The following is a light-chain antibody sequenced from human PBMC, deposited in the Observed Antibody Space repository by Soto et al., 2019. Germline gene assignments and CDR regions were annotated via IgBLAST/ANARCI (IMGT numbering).Light chain of an antibody. CDR2: GNS. V-gene: IGLV1-40*01. CDR1: SSNIGAGYD. Sequence: QSVLTQAPSVSGAPGQRVTISCTGSSSNIGAGYDVHWYQQLPGTAPKLLIYGNSNRPSGVPDRFSGSKSGTSASLAITGHQPEDEADYYCQSYDSSLSGSVFGGGTKLTVL. J-gene: IGLJ2*01. CDR3: QSYDSSLSGSV.